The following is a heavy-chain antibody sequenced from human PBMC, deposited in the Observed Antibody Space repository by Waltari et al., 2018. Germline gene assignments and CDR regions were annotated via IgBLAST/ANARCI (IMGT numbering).Heavy chain of an antibody. Sequence: QVQLVQSGAEVKKPGSSVKVSCKASGGTFSSYTIRWVRPDPGQGLEWMGRIIPILGIANYAQKFQGRVTITADKSTSTAYMELSSLRSEDTAVYYCARELSVRGVHPQFDYWGQGTLVTVSS. D-gene: IGHD3-16*02. CDR3: ARELSVRGVHPQFDY. CDR1: GGTFSSYT. J-gene: IGHJ4*02. CDR2: IIPILGIA. V-gene: IGHV1-69*08.